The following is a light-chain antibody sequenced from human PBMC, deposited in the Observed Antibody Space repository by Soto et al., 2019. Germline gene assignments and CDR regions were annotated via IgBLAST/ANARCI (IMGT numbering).Light chain of an antibody. Sequence: DIQMTQSPSTLSASVGDRVTITCRASQSISSWLAWYQQKPGKAPKLLIYDASSLESGVPSRFSGSGSGTEFTLTISSLQPDDFAVYYCQQHSRSITFGGGTKVEIK. CDR2: DAS. CDR3: QQHSRSIT. CDR1: QSISSW. V-gene: IGKV1-5*01. J-gene: IGKJ4*01.